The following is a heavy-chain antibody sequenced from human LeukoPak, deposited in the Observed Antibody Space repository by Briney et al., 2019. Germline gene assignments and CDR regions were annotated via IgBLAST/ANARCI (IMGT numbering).Heavy chain of an antibody. CDR1: GYTFTSYA. J-gene: IGHJ4*02. CDR3: ARVGAIKDFDY. V-gene: IGHV1-18*01. D-gene: IGHD1-26*01. CDR2: ISAYNGNT. Sequence: ASVKVSCKASGYTFTSYAMNWVRQAPGQGLEWMGWISAYNGNTNYAQKLQGRVTMTTDTSTSTAYMELRSLRSDDTAVYYCARVGAIKDFDYWGQGTLVTVSS.